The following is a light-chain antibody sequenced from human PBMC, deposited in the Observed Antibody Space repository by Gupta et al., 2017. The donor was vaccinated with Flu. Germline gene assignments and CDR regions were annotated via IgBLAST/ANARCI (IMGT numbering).Light chain of an antibody. CDR2: GAS. CDR1: EGVIIY. Sequence: IALTQSPSSLSSSVGDRVTITCRASEGVIIYLNWYQQRPGKAPQLLIFGASNLESGVPSRCSGRGSVTDFTLTISSLQPEDSGTYFCQQTSGSPPTFGGGTKVEI. J-gene: IGKJ4*01. CDR3: QQTSGSPPT. V-gene: IGKV1-39*01.